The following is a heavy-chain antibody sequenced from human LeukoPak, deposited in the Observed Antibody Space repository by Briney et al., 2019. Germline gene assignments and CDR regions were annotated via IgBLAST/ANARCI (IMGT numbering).Heavy chain of an antibody. CDR1: GFTFKTFG. CDR3: RAATRYLSNYFDY. D-gene: IGHD4-11*01. Sequence: PPGGSLRLSCAASGFTFKTFGMRWVRQAPGKGLEWVAVISFDGSERYYADSVKGRFTISRDNSRDTLFLQMNSLTPEDTAVYYCRAATRYLSNYFDYWGQGVLVTVSS. J-gene: IGHJ4*02. CDR2: ISFDGSER. V-gene: IGHV3-30*03.